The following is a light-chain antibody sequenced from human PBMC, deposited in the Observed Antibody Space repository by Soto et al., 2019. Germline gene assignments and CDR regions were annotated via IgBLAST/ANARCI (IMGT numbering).Light chain of an antibody. Sequence: QSVLTQPRSVSGSPGQSVTISCTGTSSDVGGYDYVSWYQQYAGRAPKLMIYDVTKRPSGVPDHFSGSKSDNTASLTISGLQAEDEADYYCCSNAGNYTYVFGTGTTATVL. CDR2: DVT. CDR3: CSNAGNYTYV. V-gene: IGLV2-11*01. J-gene: IGLJ1*01. CDR1: SSDVGGYDY.